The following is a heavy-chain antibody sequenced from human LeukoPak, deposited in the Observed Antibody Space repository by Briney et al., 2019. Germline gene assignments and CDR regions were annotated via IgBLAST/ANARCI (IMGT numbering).Heavy chain of an antibody. D-gene: IGHD2-21*02. V-gene: IGHV1-2*02. CDR1: GYTFTGYY. CDR2: INPNSGGT. CDR3: ARGLSADDAFDI. Sequence: GASVKVSCKASGYTFTGYYMQWVRQAPGQGLQWMGWINPNSGGTNYAQKFQGRVTMTRDTSISTAYMELSRLRSDDTAVYYCARGLSADDAFDIWGQGTMVTVSS. J-gene: IGHJ3*02.